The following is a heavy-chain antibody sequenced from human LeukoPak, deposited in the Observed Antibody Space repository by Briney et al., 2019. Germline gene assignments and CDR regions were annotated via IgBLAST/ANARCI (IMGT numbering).Heavy chain of an antibody. CDR3: ARDTYYYDSSGPKGVDY. D-gene: IGHD3-22*01. V-gene: IGHV3-23*01. Sequence: PGGSLRLSCAASGFTFSSYAMSWVRQAPGKGLEWVSAISGSGGSTYYADSVKGRFTISRDNSKNTLYLQMNSLRAEDTAVYYCARDTYYYDSSGPKGVDYWGQGTLVTVSP. CDR1: GFTFSSYA. J-gene: IGHJ4*02. CDR2: ISGSGGST.